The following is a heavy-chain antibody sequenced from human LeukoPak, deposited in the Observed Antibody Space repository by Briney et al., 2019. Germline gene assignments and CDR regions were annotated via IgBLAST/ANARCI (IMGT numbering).Heavy chain of an antibody. CDR3: AREDTAMDQYYFDY. CDR1: GGTFSSYA. D-gene: IGHD5-18*01. J-gene: IGHJ4*02. V-gene: IGHV1-69*13. CDR2: IIPIFGTA. Sequence: ASVKVSCKASGGTFSSYAISWVRQAPGQGLEWMGGIIPIFGTANYAQKFQGRVTITADESTSTAYMELSSLRSEDTAVYYCAREDTAMDQYYFDYWGQGTLVTVSS.